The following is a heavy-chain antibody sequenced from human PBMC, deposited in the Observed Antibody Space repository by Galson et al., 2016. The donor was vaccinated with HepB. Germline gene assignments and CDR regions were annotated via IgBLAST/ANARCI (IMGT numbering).Heavy chain of an antibody. V-gene: IGHV3-30*18. CDR2: ISYDGSNK. Sequence: LRLSCAASGSTFSSYGMHWVRQAPGTGLEWVAVISYDGSNKYYTDSVKGRFTISRDNSKNTLYLQMNSLRAEDTAMYYGAKGGVWKQLWLSFDYWGQGTLFTVSA. D-gene: IGHD5-18*01. CDR1: GSTFSSYG. CDR3: AKGGVWKQLWLSFDY. J-gene: IGHJ4*02.